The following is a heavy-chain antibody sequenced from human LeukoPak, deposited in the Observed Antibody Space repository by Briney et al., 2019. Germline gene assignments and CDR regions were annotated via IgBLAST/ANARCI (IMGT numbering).Heavy chain of an antibody. V-gene: IGHV3-33*01. J-gene: IGHJ4*02. CDR1: GFTFSSYG. Sequence: GRSLRLSCAASGFTFSSYGMHWVRQAPGKGLEWVAVIWYDGSNKYYADSVKGRFTISGDNSKNTLYLQMNSLRAEDTAVYYCAREIGAHDFWSGYCDYWGQGTLVTVSS. D-gene: IGHD3-3*01. CDR2: IWYDGSNK. CDR3: AREIGAHDFWSGYCDY.